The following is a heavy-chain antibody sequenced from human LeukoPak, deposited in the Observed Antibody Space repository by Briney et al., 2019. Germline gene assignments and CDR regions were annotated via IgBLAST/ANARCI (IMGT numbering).Heavy chain of an antibody. J-gene: IGHJ5*02. CDR2: ISDDGIIK. V-gene: IGHV3-30*18. Sequence: GGSLRLSCAASGFTFSSYGMYGGREAPGKGLGWGAVISDDGIIKYSAHSAKGRFTISRDNSKNTLYLQMNSMRAEDAAVYYCAKPVLRFLEWFCPGEFDPWGEGTLVTVSS. CDR3: AKPVLRFLEWFCPGEFDP. D-gene: IGHD3-3*01. CDR1: GFTFSSYG.